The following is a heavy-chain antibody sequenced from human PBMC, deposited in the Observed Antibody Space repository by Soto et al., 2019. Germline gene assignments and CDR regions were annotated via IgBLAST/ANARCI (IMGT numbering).Heavy chain of an antibody. Sequence: ESLKISCKGSGYSFTSYWISWVRQMPGKGLEWMGRIDPSDSYTNYSPSFQGHVTISADKSISTAYLQWSSLKASDTAMYYCASPGIAAAGTHYGMDVWGQGTTVTVSS. V-gene: IGHV5-10-1*01. D-gene: IGHD6-13*01. CDR2: IDPSDSYT. CDR3: ASPGIAAAGTHYGMDV. CDR1: GYSFTSYW. J-gene: IGHJ6*02.